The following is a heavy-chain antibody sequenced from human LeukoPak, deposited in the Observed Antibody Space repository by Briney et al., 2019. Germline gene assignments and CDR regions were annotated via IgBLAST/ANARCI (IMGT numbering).Heavy chain of an antibody. J-gene: IGHJ4*02. Sequence: PSETLSLTCTVSGGSISSYYWSWIRQPPGKGLEWIGYIYYSGSTNYNPSLKSRVTISVDTSKNQFSLKLSSVTAADTAVYYCARDRGPYSGYDSYYFDYWGQGTLVTASS. CDR3: ARDRGPYSGYDSYYFDY. CDR2: IYYSGST. V-gene: IGHV4-59*12. D-gene: IGHD5-12*01. CDR1: GGSISSYY.